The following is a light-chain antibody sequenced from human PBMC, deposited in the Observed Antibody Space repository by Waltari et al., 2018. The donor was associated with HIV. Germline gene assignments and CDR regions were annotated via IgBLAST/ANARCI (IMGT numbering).Light chain of an antibody. CDR1: SSDIGGYNY. CDR2: EVT. Sequence: QSALTQPASVSGSPGHSITISCTGTSSDIGGYNYVSWYQQHPGKAPQLISYEVTDRPAGISKLLSGSKSGNTASLTISGLQAEDEADYYCSSYTRRTTQVFGGGTKLTVL. J-gene: IGLJ3*02. V-gene: IGLV2-14*01. CDR3: SSYTRRTTQV.